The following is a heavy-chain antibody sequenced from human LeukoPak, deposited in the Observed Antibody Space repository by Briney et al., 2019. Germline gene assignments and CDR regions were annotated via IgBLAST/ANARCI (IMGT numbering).Heavy chain of an antibody. CDR3: ARYLVVTDAFDI. J-gene: IGHJ3*02. CDR2: IYSGGST. D-gene: IGHD2-21*02. Sequence: QPGGSLRLSCAASGFTVSSNYISWVRQAPGKGLEWVSVIYSGGSTYYADSVKGRFTISRDNSKNTLYLQMNSLRAEDTAVYCCARYLVVTDAFDIWGQGTMVTVST. V-gene: IGHV3-66*02. CDR1: GFTVSSNY.